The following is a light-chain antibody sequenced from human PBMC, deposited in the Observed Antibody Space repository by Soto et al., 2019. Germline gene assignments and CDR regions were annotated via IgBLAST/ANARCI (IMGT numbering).Light chain of an antibody. V-gene: IGKV1-9*01. CDR3: QQFINYPWT. CDR1: QGMTSY. Sequence: DLQLTQSPSFLSASVGDRITITCRASQGMTSYLAWYQQKPGKAPKLLIYAASTLQSGVPSRFSGSGSGTEFTLTISCLQPEDFATYYCQQFINYPWTFGLGTKVEIK. CDR2: AAS. J-gene: IGKJ1*01.